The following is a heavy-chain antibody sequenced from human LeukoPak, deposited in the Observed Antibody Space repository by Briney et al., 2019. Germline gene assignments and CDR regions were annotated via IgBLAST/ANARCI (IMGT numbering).Heavy chain of an antibody. V-gene: IGHV3-53*01. D-gene: IGHD3-10*01. J-gene: IGHJ4*02. CDR1: GFTVSSNY. CDR2: IYSGGST. CDR3: ARRWFGELLYY. Sequence: PRGSLRLSCAAAGFTVSSNYMSWVRQAPGKGREWVSVIYSGGSTYYADSVKGRFTISRDNSKNTLYLQMNSLRAEDTAVYYCARRWFGELLYYWGQGTLVTVSS.